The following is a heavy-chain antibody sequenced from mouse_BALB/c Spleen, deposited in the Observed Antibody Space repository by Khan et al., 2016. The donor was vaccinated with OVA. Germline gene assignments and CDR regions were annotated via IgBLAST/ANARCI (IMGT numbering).Heavy chain of an antibody. J-gene: IGHJ2*01. D-gene: IGHD1-1*01. V-gene: IGHV3-2*02. CDR1: GYSITTDYA. CDR3: ARVYGWVFDY. Sequence: QLEESGPGLVKPSQSLSLTCTVTGYSITTDYAWNWIRQFPGNKLEWMGFISYSGNTKYNPSLKSRISITRDTSKNQFFLQLKSVTTEDTARYYCARVYGWVFDYWGQGTTLTVSS. CDR2: ISYSGNT.